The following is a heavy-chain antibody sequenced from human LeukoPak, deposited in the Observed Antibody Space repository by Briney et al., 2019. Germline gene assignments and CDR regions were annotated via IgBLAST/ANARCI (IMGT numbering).Heavy chain of an antibody. J-gene: IGHJ6*03. CDR2: ISAYNGNT. Sequence: ASVKVSCKASGYTFTSYGISWVRQAPGQGLEWMGWISAYNGNTNYAQKLQVRVTMTTDTSTSTAYMELRSLRSDDTAVYYCARALHCSGGSCYFTADYYYYYMDVWGKGTTVTVSS. CDR1: GYTFTSYG. D-gene: IGHD2-15*01. V-gene: IGHV1-18*01. CDR3: ARALHCSGGSCYFTADYYYYYMDV.